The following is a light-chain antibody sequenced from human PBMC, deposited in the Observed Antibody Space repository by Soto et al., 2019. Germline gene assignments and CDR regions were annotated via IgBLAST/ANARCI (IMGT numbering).Light chain of an antibody. J-gene: IGLJ3*02. Sequence: QSVLTQPPSASGTPGQRVTISCSGSSANIGSNAVNWYQQLPGTAPTLLIYSNNQRPSGVPDRFSGSKSGTSASLAVNGLQSEDEADYYCEAWDDSLNGPLFGGGTKLTVL. CDR3: EAWDDSLNGPL. CDR1: SANIGSNA. V-gene: IGLV1-44*01. CDR2: SNN.